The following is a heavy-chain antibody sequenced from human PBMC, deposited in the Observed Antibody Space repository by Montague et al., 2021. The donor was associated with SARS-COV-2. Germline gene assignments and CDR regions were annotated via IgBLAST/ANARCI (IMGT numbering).Heavy chain of an antibody. V-gene: IGHV3-49*04. D-gene: IGHD5-18*01. Sequence: SLRLSCAASGFTFGGDATTWVRQAPGKGLEWLGLIRDTSYGGAAXYAASVRGRFTFSRDNSKSIAYLQMDSLKTEDTAVYYCGRLLVNTAAVIHYYYGVDVWGRGTTVIVSS. CDR2: IRDTSYGGAA. CDR1: GFTFGGDA. J-gene: IGHJ6*02. CDR3: GRLLVNTAAVIHYYYGVDV.